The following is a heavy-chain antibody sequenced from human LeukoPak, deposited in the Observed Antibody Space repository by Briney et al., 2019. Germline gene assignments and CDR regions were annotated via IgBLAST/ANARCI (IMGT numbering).Heavy chain of an antibody. V-gene: IGHV3-49*04. Sequence: GGSLRLSCTASGFTFGDYAMSWVRQAPGKGLEWVGFIRSKAYGGTTKNAASVKGKFTISRDDSRSIAYLQMNSLKTEDTAVYYCTRRYNYDSSGYYYVRDAFDIWGQGTMVTVSS. CDR3: TRRYNYDSSGYYYVRDAFDI. J-gene: IGHJ3*02. CDR2: IRSKAYGGTT. D-gene: IGHD3-22*01. CDR1: GFTFGDYA.